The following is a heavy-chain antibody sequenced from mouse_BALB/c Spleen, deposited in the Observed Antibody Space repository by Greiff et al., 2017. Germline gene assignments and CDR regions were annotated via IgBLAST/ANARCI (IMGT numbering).Heavy chain of an antibody. D-gene: IGHD4-1*01. V-gene: IGHV5-15*02. CDR1: GFTFSDYG. CDR3: ARGVGRVNYAMDY. CDR2: ISNLAYSI. Sequence: EVMLVESGGGLVQPGGSRKLSCAASGFTFSDYGMAWVRQAPGKGPEWVAFISNLAYSIYYADTVTGRFTISRENAKNTLYLEMSSLRSEDTAMYYCARGVGRVNYAMDYWGQGTSVTVSS. J-gene: IGHJ4*01.